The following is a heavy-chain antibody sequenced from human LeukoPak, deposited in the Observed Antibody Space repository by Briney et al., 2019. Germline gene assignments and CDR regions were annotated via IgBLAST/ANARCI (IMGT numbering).Heavy chain of an antibody. CDR3: AKVAGASCSSSSCRPFDY. CDR2: ISGNGGGT. CDR1: GFTFSSYA. D-gene: IGHD2-2*01. V-gene: IGHV3-23*01. Sequence: PGGSLRLSCAAAGFTFSSYAMSWVRQAPGGGLEWVSAISGNGGGTYYADSVKGRFTISRDNSKNTLYLRMNSLRTEDTATYYCAKVAGASCSSSSCRPFDYWGQGTLVTVSS. J-gene: IGHJ4*02.